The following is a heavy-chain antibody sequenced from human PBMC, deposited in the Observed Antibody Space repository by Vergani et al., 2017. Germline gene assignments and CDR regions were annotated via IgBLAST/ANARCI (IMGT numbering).Heavy chain of an antibody. CDR3: ARGDYGILTGYRY. D-gene: IGHD3-9*01. J-gene: IGHJ4*02. Sequence: QVQVVQSGAEGKKSGASVKVSCKTSGYTFSNYYMHWVRPAPGQGLEWMGIINPSGGHTNYAQKFQGRVTMTRDTSTSTVYMELSSLRSEDTAIYYCARGDYGILTGYRYWGWGTLVIVSA. V-gene: IGHV1-46*03. CDR2: INPSGGHT. CDR1: GYTFSNYY.